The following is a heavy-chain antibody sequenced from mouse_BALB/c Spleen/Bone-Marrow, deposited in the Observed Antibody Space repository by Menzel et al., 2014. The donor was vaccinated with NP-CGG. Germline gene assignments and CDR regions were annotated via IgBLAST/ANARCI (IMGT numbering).Heavy chain of an antibody. CDR1: GYTFTSYW. J-gene: IGHJ2*01. CDR2: IYPSDSYT. CDR3: TRGGSSPYYFDY. Sequence: QVKLMESGAELVRPGASVKLSCKASGYTFTSYWINWVKQRPGQGLEWIGNIYPSDSYTNYNQKFKDKATLTVDKSSTTAYMQLSSPTSEDSAVYYCTRGGSSPYYFDYWGQGTTLTVSS. V-gene: IGHV1-69*02. D-gene: IGHD1-1*01.